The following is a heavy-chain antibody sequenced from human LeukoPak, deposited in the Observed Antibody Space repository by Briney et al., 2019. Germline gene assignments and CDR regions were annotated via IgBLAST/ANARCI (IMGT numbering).Heavy chain of an antibody. Sequence: KTSETLSLTCTVSGYSISSGYYWGWIRQPPGKGLEWIGSIYHSGSTYYNPSLKSRVTISVDTSKNQFSLKLSSVTAADTAVYYCVNYDILTGYFYYWGQGTLVTVSS. CDR1: GYSISSGYY. V-gene: IGHV4-38-2*02. D-gene: IGHD3-9*01. CDR2: IYHSGST. CDR3: VNYDILTGYFYY. J-gene: IGHJ4*02.